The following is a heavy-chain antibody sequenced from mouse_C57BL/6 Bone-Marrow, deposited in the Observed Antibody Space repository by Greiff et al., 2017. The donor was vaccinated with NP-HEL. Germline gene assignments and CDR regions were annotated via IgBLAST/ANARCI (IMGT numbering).Heavy chain of an antibody. CDR1: GYTFTSYW. CDR2: IHPNSGST. D-gene: IGHD1-1*01. Sequence: QVQLQQPGAELVKPGASVTLSCKASGYTFTSYWMHWVKQRPGQGLAWIGMIHPNSGSTNYNEKFKSKATLTVYKSSSTAYMQLCSLTSEDSAVYYCARVFITTVVGYFDYWGQGTTLTVSS. V-gene: IGHV1-64*01. J-gene: IGHJ2*01. CDR3: ARVFITTVVGYFDY.